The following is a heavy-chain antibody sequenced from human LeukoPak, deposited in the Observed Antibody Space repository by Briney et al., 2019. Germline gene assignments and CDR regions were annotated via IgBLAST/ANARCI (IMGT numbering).Heavy chain of an antibody. CDR2: ISGSGGST. V-gene: IGHV3-23*01. D-gene: IGHD2-2*03. CDR3: AKDRGTGYRSSTSCRYLYPGEAYYYYGMDV. CDR1: GFTFSSYA. J-gene: IGHJ6*04. Sequence: GGSLRLSCAASGFTFSSYAMSWVRQAPGKGLEWVSAISGSGGSTYYADSVKGRFTISRDNSKNTLYLQMNSLRAEDTAVYYCAKDRGTGYRSSTSCRYLYPGEAYYYYGMDVWGKGTTVTVSS.